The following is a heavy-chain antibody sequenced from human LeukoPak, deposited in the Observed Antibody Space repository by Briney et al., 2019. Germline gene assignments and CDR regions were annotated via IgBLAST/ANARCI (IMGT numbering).Heavy chain of an antibody. D-gene: IGHD3-10*01. V-gene: IGHV3-49*04. CDR3: TRDLGSGSGSPLYYYYYGMDV. CDR2: IRGKAYGGTT. CDR1: GFTFGDYA. Sequence: GGPLRLSCTAPGFTFGDYAMSWVRQAPGKGLEWVGFIRGKAYGGTTEYAASVKARFTISRDDSKSIAYLQMNSLKTDDTAVYYCTRDLGSGSGSPLYYYYYGMDVWGQGTTVTVSS. J-gene: IGHJ6*02.